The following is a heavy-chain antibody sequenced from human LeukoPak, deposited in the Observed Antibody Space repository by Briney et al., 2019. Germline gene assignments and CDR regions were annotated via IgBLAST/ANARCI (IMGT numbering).Heavy chain of an antibody. Sequence: SETLSLTCTVSGGSISSGGYYWSWIRQPPGKGLEWIGYIYHSGSTYYNPSLKSRVTISVDRSKNQFSLKLSSVTAADTAVYYCARGGRGSSWYDWYFDLWGRGTLVTVSS. J-gene: IGHJ2*01. D-gene: IGHD6-13*01. CDR2: IYHSGST. CDR3: ARGGRGSSWYDWYFDL. CDR1: GGSISSGGYY. V-gene: IGHV4-30-2*01.